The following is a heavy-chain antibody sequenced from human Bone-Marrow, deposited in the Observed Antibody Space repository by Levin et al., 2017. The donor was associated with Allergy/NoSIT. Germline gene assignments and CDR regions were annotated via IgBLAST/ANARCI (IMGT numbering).Heavy chain of an antibody. CDR2: IHTTGGS. D-gene: IGHD2-2*01. Sequence: GSLRLSCSVSGTSISSWYWSWIRQPAGKGLEWIGRIHTTGGSSYNSSLQSRVTISVDASNNQFSLKLSSMTAADTAVYYCAKYGVVPSAHFDSWGQGTLVTVSS. J-gene: IGHJ4*02. V-gene: IGHV4-59*10. CDR1: GTSISSWY. CDR3: AKYGVVPSAHFDS.